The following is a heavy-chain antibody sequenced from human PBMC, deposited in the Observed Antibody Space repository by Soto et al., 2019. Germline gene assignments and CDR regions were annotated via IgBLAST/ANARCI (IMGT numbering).Heavy chain of an antibody. CDR2: ISYDGSNK. Sequence: GGSLRLSCAASGFTFSSYAMHWVRQAPGKGLEWVAVISYDGSNKYYADSVKGRFTISRDNSKNTLYLQMNSLRAEDTAVYYCARDARRYSDYATYFDYWGQGTLVTVSS. D-gene: IGHD5-12*01. V-gene: IGHV3-30-3*01. CDR3: ARDARRYSDYATYFDY. CDR1: GFTFSSYA. J-gene: IGHJ4*02.